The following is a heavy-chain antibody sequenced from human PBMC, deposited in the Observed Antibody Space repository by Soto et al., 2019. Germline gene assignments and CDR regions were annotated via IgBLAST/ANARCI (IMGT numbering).Heavy chain of an antibody. Sequence: GASVKVSCKASGGTFSSYAISWVRQAPGQGLEWMGGIIPIFGTANYAQKFQGRVTITADESTSTAYMELSSLRSEDTAVYYCARDLKYYDFWSGRASFDYWGQGTLVTVSS. CDR2: IIPIFGTA. D-gene: IGHD3-3*01. V-gene: IGHV1-69*13. CDR1: GGTFSSYA. J-gene: IGHJ4*02. CDR3: ARDLKYYDFWSGRASFDY.